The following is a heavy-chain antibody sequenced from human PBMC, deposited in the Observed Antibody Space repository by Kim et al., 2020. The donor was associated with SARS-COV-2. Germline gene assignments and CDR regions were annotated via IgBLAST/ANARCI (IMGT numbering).Heavy chain of an antibody. Sequence: ASVKVSCKASGYTFTGYYMHWVRQAPGQGLEWMGWINPNSGGTNYAQKLQGWVTMTRDTSISTAYMELSRLRSDDTAVYYCARGLGSGSYYGYWGQGTLVTVSS. CDR3: ARGLGSGSYYGY. J-gene: IGHJ4*02. V-gene: IGHV1-2*04. D-gene: IGHD3-10*01. CDR1: GYTFTGYY. CDR2: INPNSGGT.